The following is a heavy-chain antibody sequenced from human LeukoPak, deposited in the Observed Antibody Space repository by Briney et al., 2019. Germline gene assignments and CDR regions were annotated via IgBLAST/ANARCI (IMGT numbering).Heavy chain of an antibody. D-gene: IGHD6-19*01. CDR1: GGSISSYY. CDR2: IYTSGST. Sequence: PSETLSLTCTVSGGSISSYYWSWIRQPAGKGLEWIGRIYTSGSTNYNPSLKSRVTMSVDTSKNQFSLKLSSVTAADTAVYYCAIYSSGWPYYYYYYMDVWGKGTTVTVSS. V-gene: IGHV4-4*07. CDR3: AIYSSGWPYYYYYYMDV. J-gene: IGHJ6*03.